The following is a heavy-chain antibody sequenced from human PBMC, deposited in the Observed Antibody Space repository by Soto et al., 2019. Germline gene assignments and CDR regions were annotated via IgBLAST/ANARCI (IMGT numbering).Heavy chain of an antibody. D-gene: IGHD6-19*01. CDR2: IYSGGST. V-gene: IGHV3-53*02. CDR3: AGPSSGWSAHMGPGYFDL. Sequence: EVQLVETGGGLIQPGGSLRLSCAASGFTVSSNYMSWVRQAPGKGLAWVSVIYSGGSTYYADSVKGRFTISRDNSKNTLYLQMNSLRAEDTAVYYCAGPSSGWSAHMGPGYFDLWGRGTLVTVSS. CDR1: GFTVSSNY. J-gene: IGHJ2*01.